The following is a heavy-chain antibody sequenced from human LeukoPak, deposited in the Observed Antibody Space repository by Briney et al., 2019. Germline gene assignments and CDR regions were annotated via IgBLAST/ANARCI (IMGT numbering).Heavy chain of an antibody. CDR1: GFTFGDYA. J-gene: IGHJ4*02. D-gene: IGHD5-24*01. V-gene: IGHV3-9*01. CDR3: ARSPGPMPASTIYYFDY. Sequence: HPGGSLRLSCAASGFTFGDYAMHWVRQAPGKGLEWVSGIIWNSGSIGYADSVKGRFTISRDNSKNTLYQQMNNLRAEDTAVYYCARSPGPMPASTIYYFDYWGQGALVTVSA. CDR2: IIWNSGSI.